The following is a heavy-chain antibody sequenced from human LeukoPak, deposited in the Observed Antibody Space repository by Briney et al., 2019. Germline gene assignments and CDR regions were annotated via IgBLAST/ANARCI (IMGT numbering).Heavy chain of an antibody. Sequence: GGSLRPSCAAFGFTFEDYGMSWVRQPPGKGLEWLSALNWNGDSTGYADSVKGRFTISRDNAKNTLYLQMNSLRAEDTALYFCARGYGDYLYWGQGTLVTVSS. CDR1: GFTFEDYG. V-gene: IGHV3-20*04. CDR2: LNWNGDST. J-gene: IGHJ4*02. D-gene: IGHD4-17*01. CDR3: ARGYGDYLY.